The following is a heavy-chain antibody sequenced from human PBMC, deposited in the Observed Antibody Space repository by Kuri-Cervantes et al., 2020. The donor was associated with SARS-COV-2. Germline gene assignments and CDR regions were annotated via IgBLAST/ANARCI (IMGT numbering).Heavy chain of an antibody. CDR2: IYDSGSA. CDR1: GDSIRNHF. V-gene: IGHV4-59*11. D-gene: IGHD2-21*01. CDR3: ATVVGVVHPGAIRWGHKRARAPVFEM. Sequence: SETLSLSCTVSGDSIRNHFWSWIRQSPGKGLECIGYIYDSGSAPYNPPLRGRVTISRLTSSNQISLKLNSVTAADTAVYYCATVVGVVHPGAIRWGHKRARAPVFEMWGQGTMVTVSS. J-gene: IGHJ3*02.